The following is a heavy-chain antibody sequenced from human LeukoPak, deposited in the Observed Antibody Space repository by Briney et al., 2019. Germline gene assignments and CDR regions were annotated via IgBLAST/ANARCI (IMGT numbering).Heavy chain of an antibody. J-gene: IGHJ4*02. CDR2: INHSGST. CDR3: AAPGGDSDY. CDR1: GGSFSGYY. V-gene: IGHV4-34*01. Sequence: SETLSLTCAVYGGSFSGYYWSWIRQPPGKGLEWIGEINHSGSTNYNPSLKSRVTISVDTSKNQFSLKLSSVTAADTAVYYCAAPGGDSDYWGQGTLVTVSS. D-gene: IGHD3-10*01.